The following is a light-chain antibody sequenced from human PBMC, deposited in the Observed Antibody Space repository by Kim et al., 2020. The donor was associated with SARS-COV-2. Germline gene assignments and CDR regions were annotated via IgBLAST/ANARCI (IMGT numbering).Light chain of an antibody. J-gene: IGKJ1*01. V-gene: IGKV1-39*01. CDR2: AAS. CDR3: QQSSSTPRT. CDR1: QSITNY. Sequence: DIQMSQSPSSLSASIGDRVTISCRASQSITNYLNWYQQKPGKPPNLLISAASNLQSGVPSRFSGSGSGTDFTLTISSLPPEDFATYFCQQSSSTPRTFGQGTKVDIK.